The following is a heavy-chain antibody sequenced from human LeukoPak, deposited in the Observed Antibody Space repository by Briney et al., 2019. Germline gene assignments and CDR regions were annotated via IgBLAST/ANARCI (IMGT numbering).Heavy chain of an antibody. CDR1: GFPFDDYT. CDR3: AKGLATYCSSASCYGYISYYYGMDV. V-gene: IGHV3-43*01. CDR2: ISWDGGST. J-gene: IGHJ6*02. D-gene: IGHD2-2*01. Sequence: GGSLKLSCAASGFPFDDYTMHWVRPAPGKGLEWVSLISWDGGSTYYADSVKGRFTISRDNSKNSLYLQMNSLRTEDTALYYCAKGLATYCSSASCYGYISYYYGMDVWGQGTTVTVSS.